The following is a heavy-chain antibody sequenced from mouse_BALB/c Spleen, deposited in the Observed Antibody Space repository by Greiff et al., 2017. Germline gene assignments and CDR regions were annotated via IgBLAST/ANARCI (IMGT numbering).Heavy chain of an antibody. V-gene: IGHV1-67*01. D-gene: IGHD1-1*01. J-gene: IGHJ4*01. Sequence: QVQLKQSGPELVRPGVSVKISCKGSSYTFTDYAMHWVKQSHAKSLEWIGVISTYYGNTNYNQKFKGKATMTVDKSSSTAYMELARLTSEDSAVYYCARGRYYYGSTLYAMDYWGQGTSVTVSS. CDR2: ISTYYGNT. CDR3: ARGRYYYGSTLYAMDY. CDR1: SYTFTDYA.